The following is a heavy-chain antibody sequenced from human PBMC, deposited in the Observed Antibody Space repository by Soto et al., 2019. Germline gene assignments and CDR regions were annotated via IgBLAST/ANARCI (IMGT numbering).Heavy chain of an antibody. D-gene: IGHD6-19*01. CDR1: GGSFSGYY. CDR3: ARRGSGWAKSRAFDI. J-gene: IGHJ3*02. V-gene: IGHV4-34*01. Sequence: PSETLSLTCAVYGGSFSGYYWSWIRQPPGKGVEWIGEINHSGSTNYNPSLKSRVTISVDTSKNQFSLKLSSVTAADTAVYYCARRGSGWAKSRAFDIWGQGTMVTVSS. CDR2: INHSGST.